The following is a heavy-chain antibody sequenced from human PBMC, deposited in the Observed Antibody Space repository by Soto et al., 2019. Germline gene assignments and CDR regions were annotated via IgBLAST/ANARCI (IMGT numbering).Heavy chain of an antibody. Sequence: QVQLQESGPGLVKPSQALSLTCTVSGGSISSGGYYWSWVRQHPGKGLEWIAYMYYSGSTYYNPALXGXVXVXXATSKTQFSLKLSSVTAADTAVYYCARFSGSYLRDWGQGTLVTVSS. V-gene: IGHV4-31*03. CDR3: ARFSGSYLRD. CDR1: GGSISSGGYY. D-gene: IGHD1-26*01. J-gene: IGHJ4*02. CDR2: MYYSGST.